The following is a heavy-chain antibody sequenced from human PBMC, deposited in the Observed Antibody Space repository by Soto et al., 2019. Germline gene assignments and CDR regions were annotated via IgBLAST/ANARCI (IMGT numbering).Heavy chain of an antibody. CDR1: GFTFKNFA. CDR2: IGGRGSSA. Sequence: EVQLLESGGGVVQPGGSLRLSCAASGFTFKNFAMSWVRQAPGQGMEWVSAIGGRGSSAHYADSVKGRFTVSRDESKSTLYIQMGGLRVDDTARYYCAKDAVPYNGEWDWFDLWGQGTLVTVSS. CDR3: AKDAVPYNGEWDWFDL. J-gene: IGHJ5*02. V-gene: IGHV3-23*01. D-gene: IGHD3-10*01.